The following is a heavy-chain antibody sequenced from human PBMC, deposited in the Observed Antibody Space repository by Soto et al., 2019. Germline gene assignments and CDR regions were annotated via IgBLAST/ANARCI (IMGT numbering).Heavy chain of an antibody. J-gene: IGHJ1*01. CDR3: ANSIAAARRGEYFQH. CDR2: ISGSGGST. Sequence: GGSLRLSCAASGFTFSSYAMSWVRQAPGKGLEWVSAISGSGGSTYYADSVKGRFTISRDNSKNTLYLQMNSLRAEDTAVYYCANSIAAARRGEYFQHWGQGTLVTVSS. D-gene: IGHD6-13*01. CDR1: GFTFSSYA. V-gene: IGHV3-23*01.